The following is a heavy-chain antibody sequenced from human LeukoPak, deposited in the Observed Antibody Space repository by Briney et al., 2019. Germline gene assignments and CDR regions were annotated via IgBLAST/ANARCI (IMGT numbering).Heavy chain of an antibody. D-gene: IGHD2-2*01. CDR2: IYRGGST. Sequence: PGGSLRLSCAASGFTVSSNYMSWVRQAPGKGLEWVSVIYRGGSTYYADSVKGRFTISRDNSKNTLYLQMNSLRAEDTAVYYCARGPGYCSSTSCWGDNWFDPWGQGTLVTVSS. CDR3: ARGPGYCSSTSCWGDNWFDP. CDR1: GFTVSSNY. V-gene: IGHV3-53*01. J-gene: IGHJ5*02.